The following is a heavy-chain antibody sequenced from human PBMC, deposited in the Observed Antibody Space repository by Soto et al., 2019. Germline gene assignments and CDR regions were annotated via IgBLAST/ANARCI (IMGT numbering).Heavy chain of an antibody. CDR2: IYASGST. D-gene: IGHD6-19*01. CDR3: ARSGYSSAWYTAFDS. V-gene: IGHV4-4*07. Sequence: PWETLSLTCTVSGDSISGYYWNWIRQPAGKGLEWIGRIYASGSTISNRSLRSRVALSVDTSKNQFSLNLNSVTAADTAMYYCARSGYSSAWYTAFDSWSQGILVTVSS. CDR1: GDSISGYY. J-gene: IGHJ4*02.